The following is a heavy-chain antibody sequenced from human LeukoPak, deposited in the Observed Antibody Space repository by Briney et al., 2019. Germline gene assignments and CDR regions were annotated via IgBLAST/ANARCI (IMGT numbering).Heavy chain of an antibody. Sequence: ASVKVSCKASGFTFTGHYLHWVRQAPGQGLEWMGWINPNIGDTNYAQKIQGRVTMTRDTSINTVYMELSRLISDDMAVYYCVRGDGYTSTRPFDYWGQGTPVTVSS. CDR2: INPNIGDT. CDR1: GFTFTGHY. D-gene: IGHD2-2*02. CDR3: VRGDGYTSTRPFDY. V-gene: IGHV1-2*02. J-gene: IGHJ4*02.